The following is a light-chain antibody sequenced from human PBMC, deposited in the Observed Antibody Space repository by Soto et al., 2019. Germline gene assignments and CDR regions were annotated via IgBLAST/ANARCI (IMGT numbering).Light chain of an antibody. CDR3: VQDFRYPWT. V-gene: IGKV1-12*01. CDR1: QGISSG. CDR2: AGS. Sequence: DIHLTQSPSSLSASVGDRVTITCRASQGISSGLAWFQQEPGKAPKLLIYAGSRLHSGVPSRFSGSASGREFSLTISGLQPDGFATYYCVQDFRYPWTFGQGTKVDI. J-gene: IGKJ1*01.